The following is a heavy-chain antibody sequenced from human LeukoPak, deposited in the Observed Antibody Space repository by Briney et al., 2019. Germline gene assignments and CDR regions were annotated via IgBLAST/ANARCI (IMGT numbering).Heavy chain of an antibody. D-gene: IGHD6-19*01. V-gene: IGHV4-61*02. CDR3: ARVQFGAAGSFDC. CDR2: IFTSGRT. J-gene: IGHJ4*02. CDR1: GGSISSDTYY. Sequence: SETLSLTCTVSGGSISSDTYYWSWIRQPAGKGLEWIGRIFTSGRTDYNPSLRSRLAMSVDTSKNQFSLKLSSVTAADTAVYFCARVQFGAAGSFDCWGQGTLVTVSS.